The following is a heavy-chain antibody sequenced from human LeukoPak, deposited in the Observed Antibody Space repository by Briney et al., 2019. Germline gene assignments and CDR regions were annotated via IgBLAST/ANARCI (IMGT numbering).Heavy chain of an antibody. D-gene: IGHD6-19*01. CDR2: IYSGGNT. V-gene: IGHV3-66*01. CDR1: GFTVSSNY. Sequence: GGSLRLSCAASGFTVSSNYMSWVRQAPGKGLEGVSVIYSGGNTYYADSVKGRFIISRDNSRNTVYLQMNSLRAEDTAVYYCARDASSGWRYYFDYWGQGTLVTDPS. J-gene: IGHJ4*02. CDR3: ARDASSGWRYYFDY.